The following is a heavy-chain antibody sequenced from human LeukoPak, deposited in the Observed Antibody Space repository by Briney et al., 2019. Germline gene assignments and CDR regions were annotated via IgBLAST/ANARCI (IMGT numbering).Heavy chain of an antibody. CDR1: GYTFTGYY. J-gene: IGHJ4*02. CDR2: INPNSGGT. V-gene: IGHV1-2*02. D-gene: IGHD2-15*01. CDR3: ARVLPEPYYFDY. Sequence: ASVKVSCKASGYTFTGYYMHWVRQAPGQGLEWMGWINPNSGGTNYAQKFQGRVTMTRDTSISTAYMDLSRLRSDDTAVYYCARVLPEPYYFDYWGQGALVTVSS.